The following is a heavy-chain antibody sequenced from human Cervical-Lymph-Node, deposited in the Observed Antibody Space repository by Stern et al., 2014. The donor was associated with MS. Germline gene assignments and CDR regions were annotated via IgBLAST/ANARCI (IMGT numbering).Heavy chain of an antibody. CDR2: LIPIFGTA. D-gene: IGHD6-13*01. Sequence: VQLEESGAEVKKPGSSVKVSCKASGGTFSSYAISWVRQAPGQGLEWMGGLIPIFGTANYAQKFQGRVTITADESTSTAYMELSSLRSEDTAVYYCVSPYISSSCDSCYYGMDVWGQGTTVTVSS. CDR3: VSPYISSSCDSCYYGMDV. J-gene: IGHJ6*02. V-gene: IGHV1-69*01. CDR1: GGTFSSYA.